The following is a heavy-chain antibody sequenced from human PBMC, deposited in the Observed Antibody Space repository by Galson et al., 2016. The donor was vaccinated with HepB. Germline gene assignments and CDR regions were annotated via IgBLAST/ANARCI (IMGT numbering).Heavy chain of an antibody. CDR2: VNRDGSAT. V-gene: IGHV3-7*01. CDR1: GFDFRTYW. D-gene: IGHD1-1*01. J-gene: IGHJ4*02. Sequence: SLRLSCAASGFDFRTYWMSWVRQAPGKGLEWVANVNRDGSATYHVDCVKGRFTIPRDNARNSLYLQMNSLRVKATAVYYCATDKPSRTSSTTGHDYWGQGTLVTVSS. CDR3: ATDKPSRTSSTTGHDY.